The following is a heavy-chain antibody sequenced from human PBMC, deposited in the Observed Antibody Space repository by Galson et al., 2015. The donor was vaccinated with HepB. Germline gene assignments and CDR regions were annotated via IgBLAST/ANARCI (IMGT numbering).Heavy chain of an antibody. D-gene: IGHD3-10*01. V-gene: IGHV3-48*02. Sequence: SLRLSCAASRFTFSTHSMNWVRQAPGKGLEWIAYITGTGVIVYADSVQGRFTISRDNAKNSLFLQMNSLRDEDTAVYYCARDGRSPVEFWFDLWGRGTLVTVSS. CDR1: RFTFSTHS. CDR2: ITGTGVIV. J-gene: IGHJ2*01. CDR3: ARDGRSPVEFWFDL.